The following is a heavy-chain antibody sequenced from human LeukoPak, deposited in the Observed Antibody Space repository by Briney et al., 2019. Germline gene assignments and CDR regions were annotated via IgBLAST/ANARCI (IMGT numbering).Heavy chain of an antibody. V-gene: IGHV3-15*01. D-gene: IGHD2-15*01. CDR1: GFTFSNAW. Sequence: GGSLRLSCAASGFTFSNAWMSWVRQAPGKGLEWVGRIKSKTDDGTTDYAAPVKGRFTISRDDSKNTLYLQMNSLKTEDTAVYYYATDSATYCSGGSCYQIPHDAFDIWGQGTMLSVSS. CDR2: IKSKTDDGTT. J-gene: IGHJ3*02. CDR3: ATDSATYCSGGSCYQIPHDAFDI.